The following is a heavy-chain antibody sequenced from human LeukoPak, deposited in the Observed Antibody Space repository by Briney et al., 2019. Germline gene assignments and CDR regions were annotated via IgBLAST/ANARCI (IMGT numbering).Heavy chain of an antibody. J-gene: IGHJ4*02. D-gene: IGHD5-18*01. CDR2: IIAYNGNT. CDR1: GSTFSIYG. CDR3: ARGGYSYGYMGYFDY. Sequence: GASVKVSCKASGSTFSIYGVSWVRHAPGQGLGWVAWIIAYNGNTNYAHKFQGRVTMTTDTSTSTAYMELRSLRSDGTAVYYCARGGYSYGYMGYFDYWGQGTLVTVSS. V-gene: IGHV1-18*01.